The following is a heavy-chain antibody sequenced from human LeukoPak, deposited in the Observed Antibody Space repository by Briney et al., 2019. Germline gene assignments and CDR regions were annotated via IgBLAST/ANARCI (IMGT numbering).Heavy chain of an antibody. D-gene: IGHD5-12*01. CDR1: GYTFSNYG. J-gene: IGHJ6*02. CDR2: ISAYNGNT. Sequence: ASVKVSCKTSGYTFSNYGISWVRQAPGQGPEWMGWISAYNGNTDYPQKVQDRVSMTTDTSTSTVYMELRSLTSDDTALYYCARDTRDYDHYYFGMDVWGQGTTVTVS. V-gene: IGHV1-18*01. CDR3: ARDTRDYDHYYFGMDV.